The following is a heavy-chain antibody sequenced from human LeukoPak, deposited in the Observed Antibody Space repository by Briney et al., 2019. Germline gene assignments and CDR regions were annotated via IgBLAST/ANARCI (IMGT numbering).Heavy chain of an antibody. D-gene: IGHD3-22*01. CDR2: ISDSGDTT. J-gene: IGHJ4*02. CDR1: GITLSNYG. Sequence: GGSLRLSCVVSGITLSNYGMSWVRQAPGKGLQWVAGISDSGDTTKYADSVKGRFTISRDNTRNTLYLQMSSLRPEDTAVYFCAKRGVVIRVILVGFHKQANYFDSWGQGVLVTVSS. V-gene: IGHV3-23*01. CDR3: AKRGVVIRVILVGFHKQANYFDS.